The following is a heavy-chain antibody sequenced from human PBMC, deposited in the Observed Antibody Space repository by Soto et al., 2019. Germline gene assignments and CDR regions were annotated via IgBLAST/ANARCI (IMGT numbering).Heavy chain of an antibody. J-gene: IGHJ4*02. D-gene: IGHD1-1*01. CDR3: ARAGFERLYFDQ. V-gene: IGHV3-53*01. Sequence: EVQLVESGGDLIQPGGSLRLSCAASGCTITNSCMAWVRQAPGKGLEWVSVVYTSGRTYHADSAKGRFTVSRDISTNMFFLQMNKLSAEDMATYYCARAGFERLYFDQWGRGTLVTVSS. CDR1: GCTITNSC. CDR2: VYTSGRT.